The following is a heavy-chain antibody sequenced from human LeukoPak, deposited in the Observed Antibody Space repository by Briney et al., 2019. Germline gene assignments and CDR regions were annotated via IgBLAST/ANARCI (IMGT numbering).Heavy chain of an antibody. J-gene: IGHJ4*02. Sequence: GASVKVSCKVSEYTLTDLSIHWVRQAPGKGLEWMGGFDPEDDETVYAQKFQGRVTMTEDSSTDTAYMELSSLRSEDTAVYYCATDLLGLRSFDYWGQGTLVTASS. V-gene: IGHV1-24*01. CDR2: FDPEDDET. CDR3: ATDLLGLRSFDY. D-gene: IGHD3-16*01. CDR1: EYTLTDLS.